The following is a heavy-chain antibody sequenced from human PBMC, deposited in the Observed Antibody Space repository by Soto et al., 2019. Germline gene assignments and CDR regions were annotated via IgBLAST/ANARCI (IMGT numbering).Heavy chain of an antibody. V-gene: IGHV1-8*01. J-gene: IGHJ6*03. CDR1: GYTFTSYD. CDR2: MIPNSGNT. Sequence: QVQLVQSGAEVKKPGASVKVSCKASGYTFTSYDINWVRQATGQGIERMGWMIPNSGNTGYAQKFQGRVTMTRNTSISTAYMELSSLRSEDTAVYYCATVTTYPGHRNYYYYYYMGVWGKGTTVTVSS. CDR3: ATVTTYPGHRNYYYYYYMGV. D-gene: IGHD4-4*01.